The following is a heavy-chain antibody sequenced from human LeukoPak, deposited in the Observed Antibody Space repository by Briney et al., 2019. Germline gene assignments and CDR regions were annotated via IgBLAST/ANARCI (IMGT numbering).Heavy chain of an antibody. Sequence: NPSETLSLTCTVSGGSISSYYWSWIRQPPGKGLEWIGYIYYSGSTNYNPSLKSRVTISVDTSKNQFSLKLSSVTAADTAVYYCARHHKTYYYDSSGYYPQRGEYFDYWGQGTLVTVSS. CDR2: IYYSGST. CDR1: GGSISSYY. V-gene: IGHV4-59*08. J-gene: IGHJ4*02. CDR3: ARHHKTYYYDSSGYYPQRGEYFDY. D-gene: IGHD3-22*01.